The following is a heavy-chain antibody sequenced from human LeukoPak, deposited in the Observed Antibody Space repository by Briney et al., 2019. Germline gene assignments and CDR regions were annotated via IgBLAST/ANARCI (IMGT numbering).Heavy chain of an antibody. V-gene: IGHV3-7*01. J-gene: IGHJ6*04. CDR2: IKQDGGEK. D-gene: IGHD3-10*02. CDR3: AELGITMIGGV. CDR1: GSIFRSYW. Sequence: GGPLSPSCEPPGSIFRSYWMTWVRQAQGKGLEWVANIKQDGGEKHNVDSVKGRFTISRDNAKNSLSLQMNSLRAEDTAVYYCAELGITMIGGVWGKGTTVTISS.